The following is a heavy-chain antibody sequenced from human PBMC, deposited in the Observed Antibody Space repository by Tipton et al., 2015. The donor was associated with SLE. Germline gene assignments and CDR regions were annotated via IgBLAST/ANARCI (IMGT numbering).Heavy chain of an antibody. V-gene: IGHV4-59*11. CDR3: ARGGKWFDP. Sequence: TLSLTCTVSGGSISSHYWSWIRQPPGKGLEWIGYIYYGGSTYYNPSLKSRVTISVDTSKNQFSLKLSSVTAADTAVYYCARGGKWFDPWGQGTLVTVSS. CDR2: IYYGGST. CDR1: GGSISSHY. J-gene: IGHJ5*02.